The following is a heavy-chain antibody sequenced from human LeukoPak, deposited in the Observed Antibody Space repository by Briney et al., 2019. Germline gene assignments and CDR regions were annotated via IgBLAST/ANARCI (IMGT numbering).Heavy chain of an antibody. CDR3: ARGNLGTMVRGTYYYGLDV. Sequence: SETLSLTCDVSGGFFRGYYWGWIRQPPGKGVEWIGEMHYSGSTNYNPSLKRRVIISVDTSKNQFSLKLSSVTAADTAVYYCARGNLGTMVRGTYYYGLDVWGQGTTVTVSS. J-gene: IGHJ6*02. V-gene: IGHV4-34*01. CDR1: GGFFRGYY. D-gene: IGHD3-10*01. CDR2: MHYSGST.